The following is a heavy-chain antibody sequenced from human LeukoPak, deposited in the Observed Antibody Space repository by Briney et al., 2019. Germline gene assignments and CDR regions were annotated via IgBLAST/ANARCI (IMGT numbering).Heavy chain of an antibody. D-gene: IGHD3-22*01. CDR1: GYTFTSYG. J-gene: IGHJ4*02. CDR2: ISAYNGNT. V-gene: IGHV1-18*01. Sequence: ASVKVSCKASGYTFTSYGISWVRQAPGQGLEWMGWISAYNGNTNYAQKVQGRVTMTTDTSTSTAYMELRSLRSDDTAVYYCARDQHYYDSSGYYQGRYFDYWGQGTLVTVPS. CDR3: ARDQHYYDSSGYYQGRYFDY.